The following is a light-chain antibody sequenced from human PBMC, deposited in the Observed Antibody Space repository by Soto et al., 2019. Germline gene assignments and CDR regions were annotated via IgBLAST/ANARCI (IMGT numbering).Light chain of an antibody. Sequence: QYVLTQPPSVSGAPGQRVTISCTGSSSNIGAGYDVHWYQHLPGTAPKLLIYGDTNRPSGVPDRFSGSKSGTSASLAITGLQAEDEADYYCQSYDNSLSASGVFGGGTKVTVL. J-gene: IGLJ3*02. CDR3: QSYDNSLSASGV. V-gene: IGLV1-40*01. CDR2: GDT. CDR1: SSNIGAGYD.